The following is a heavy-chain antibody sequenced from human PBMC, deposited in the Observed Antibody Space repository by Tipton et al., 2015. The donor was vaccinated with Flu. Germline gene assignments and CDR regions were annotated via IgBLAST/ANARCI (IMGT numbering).Heavy chain of an antibody. CDR2: IKSKTDGGTT. J-gene: IGHJ4*02. CDR1: GFSLSNAW. CDR3: TTDQGDSSSWYNFDS. V-gene: IGHV3-15*05. D-gene: IGHD6-13*01. Sequence: SLRPSCAASGFSLSNAWMTWVRQAPGKGLEWVGRIKSKTDGGTTDYAAPVKGRFTISRDDSKKMLYLQMNSLKTEDTAVYFCTTDQGDSSSWYNFDSWGQGTLVTVSS.